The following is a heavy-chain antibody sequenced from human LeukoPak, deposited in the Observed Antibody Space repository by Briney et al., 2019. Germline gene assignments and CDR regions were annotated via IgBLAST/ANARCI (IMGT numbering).Heavy chain of an antibody. D-gene: IGHD6-19*01. CDR1: GGSFSGYY. J-gene: IGHJ4*02. Sequence: SETLSLTCAVYGGSFSGYYWSWIRQPPGKGLEWIGEINHSGSTNYNPSPKSRVTISVDTSKNQFSLKLSSVTAADTAVYYCARARAVAGTMDYWGQGTLVTVSS. CDR2: INHSGST. CDR3: ARARAVAGTMDY. V-gene: IGHV4-34*01.